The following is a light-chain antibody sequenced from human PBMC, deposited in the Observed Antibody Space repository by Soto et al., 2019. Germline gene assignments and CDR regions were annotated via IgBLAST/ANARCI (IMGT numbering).Light chain of an antibody. J-gene: IGKJ4*01. V-gene: IGKV3-11*01. CDR3: QQRDNGLT. CDR2: DAS. Sequence: EIVLTQSPATLSLSPGERATLSCRASQSVDRYLAWYQQKPGQAPRLLIFDASNRATGIPARFSGSGSGTDFTLTISSLESEDLAVYYCQQRDNGLTFGGGTKVEMK. CDR1: QSVDRY.